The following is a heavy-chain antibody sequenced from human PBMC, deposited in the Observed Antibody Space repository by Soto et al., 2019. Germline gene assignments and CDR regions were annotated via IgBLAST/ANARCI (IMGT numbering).Heavy chain of an antibody. V-gene: IGHV1-8*01. J-gene: IGHJ3*02. CDR3: ARDRGWARERDAFDI. Sequence: GASVKVSCKASGYTFTSYDINWVRQATGQGLEWMGWMNPNSGDTGYAQKFQGRVTMTRNTSISTAYMELSSLRSEDTAVYYCARDRGWARERDAFDIWGQGTMVTVSS. CDR1: GYTFTSYD. CDR2: MNPNSGDT. D-gene: IGHD6-19*01.